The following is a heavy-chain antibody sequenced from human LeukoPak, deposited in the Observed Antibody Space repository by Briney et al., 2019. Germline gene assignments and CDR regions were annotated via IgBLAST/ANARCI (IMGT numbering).Heavy chain of an antibody. CDR1: GFTFSDYY. D-gene: IGHD3-22*01. V-gene: IGHV3-11*06. CDR2: ISSSSSYT. CDR3: ARGGKYYYDSSGYYYFAY. J-gene: IGHJ4*02. Sequence: PGGSLRLSCAASGFTFSDYYMSWIRQAPGKGLEWVSYISSSSSYTNYADSVKGRFTISRDNAKNSLYLQMKSLRAEDTAVYYCARGGKYYYDSSGYYYFAYWGQGTLVTVSS.